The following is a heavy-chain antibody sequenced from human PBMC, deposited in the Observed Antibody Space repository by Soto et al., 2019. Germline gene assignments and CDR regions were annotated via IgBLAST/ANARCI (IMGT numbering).Heavy chain of an antibody. CDR1: GYTFTSHK. J-gene: IGHJ5*02. D-gene: IGHD3-3*01. CDR2: MAPDGGKT. Sequence: QVQLVQSGAEVKKPGASVKVSCKASGYTFTSHKINWVRQATGQGLEWMGWMAPDGGKTAYVQKFQCRGTITKNTSIGTAYMELNSLRSEDTAMYYCARQQYDYWGGFNWFDPWGQGTMVNVSS. CDR3: ARQQYDYWGGFNWFDP. V-gene: IGHV1-8*01.